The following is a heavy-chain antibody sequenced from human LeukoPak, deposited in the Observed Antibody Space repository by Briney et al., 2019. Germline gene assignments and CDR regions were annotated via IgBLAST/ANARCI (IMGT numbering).Heavy chain of an antibody. CDR3: ARDKASAAISAYNWFDP. CDR1: GFTFSSYW. D-gene: IGHD2-2*01. V-gene: IGHV3-74*01. J-gene: IGHJ5*02. CDR2: INSDGSST. Sequence: GGSLRLSCAASGFTFSSYWMHWARQAPGKGLVWVSRINSDGSSTSYADSVKGRFTISRDNAKNTLYLQMNSLRAEDTAVYYCARDKASAAISAYNWFDPWGQGTLVTVSS.